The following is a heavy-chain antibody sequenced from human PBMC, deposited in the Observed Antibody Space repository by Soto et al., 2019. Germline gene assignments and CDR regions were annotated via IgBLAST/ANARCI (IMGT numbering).Heavy chain of an antibody. J-gene: IGHJ6*03. CDR2: IKQDGSEK. V-gene: IGHV3-7*01. CDR1: GFTFSSYW. D-gene: IGHD3-3*01. Sequence: GGSLRLSCAASGFTFSSYWMSWVRQAPGKGLEWVANIKQDGSEKYYVDSVKGRFTISRDKAKNSLYLQMNSLRAEDQAVYYCARDTYYDFWSGYPRYYYYYYMDVWGKGTTVTVSS. CDR3: ARDTYYDFWSGYPRYYYYYYMDV.